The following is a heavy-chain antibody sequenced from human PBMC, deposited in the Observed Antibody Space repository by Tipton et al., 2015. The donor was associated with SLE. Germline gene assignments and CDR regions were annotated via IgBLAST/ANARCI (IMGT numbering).Heavy chain of an antibody. D-gene: IGHD2-8*01. J-gene: IGHJ5*02. CDR1: GGSISSSY. V-gene: IGHV4-59*08. CDR2: NYYNGGT. Sequence: LRLSCTVSGGSISSSYWSWIRQPPGKSLEWIGFNYYNGGTNYNPSLESRLTISVDTSKKQFSLNLSSVTAADTAIYYCARLGYCTSGVCFTGIDLWGQGILVTVSS. CDR3: ARLGYCTSGVCFTGIDL.